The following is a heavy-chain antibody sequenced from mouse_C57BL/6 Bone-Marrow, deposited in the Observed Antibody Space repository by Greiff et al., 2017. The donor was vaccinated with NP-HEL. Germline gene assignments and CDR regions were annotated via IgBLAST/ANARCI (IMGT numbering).Heavy chain of an antibody. D-gene: IGHD2-4*01. CDR2: IYPGSGST. J-gene: IGHJ3*01. CDR1: GYTFTSYW. CDR3: ARWDDYDPAWFVY. Sequence: VKLQQPGAELVKPGASVKMSCKASGYTFTSYWITWVKQRPGQGLEWIGDIYPGSGSTNYNEKFKSKATLTVDTSSSTAYMQLSSLTSEDSAVYYCARWDDYDPAWFVYWGQGTLVTVSA. V-gene: IGHV1-55*01.